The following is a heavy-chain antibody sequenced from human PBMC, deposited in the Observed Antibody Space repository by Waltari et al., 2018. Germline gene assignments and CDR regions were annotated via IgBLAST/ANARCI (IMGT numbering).Heavy chain of an antibody. Sequence: QLQLQESGPGLVKPSETLSLPCTVSGGSISSRSYYWGWVRPPPGKGLEWIGSIYYSGSTYYNPSLKSRVTISVDTSKNQFSLKLSSVTAADTAVYYCARDFGGRYYYDSSGYYLWGQGTLVTVSS. CDR2: IYYSGST. J-gene: IGHJ4*02. CDR1: GGSISSRSYY. CDR3: ARDFGGRYYYDSSGYYL. V-gene: IGHV4-39*07. D-gene: IGHD3-22*01.